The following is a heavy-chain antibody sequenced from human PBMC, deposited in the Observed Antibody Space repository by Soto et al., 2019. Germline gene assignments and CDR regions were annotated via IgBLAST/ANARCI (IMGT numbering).Heavy chain of an antibody. CDR3: ARSAGDYYYYMDV. J-gene: IGHJ6*03. V-gene: IGHV3-23*01. CDR1: GFTFSSDA. Sequence: GGSLRLSCAASGFTFSSDAMSWVRQAPGKGLEWVSAISGSGGSTYYADSVKGRFTISRDNSKNTMYLQMNSLRAEDTVVYYCARSAGDYYYYMDVWGKGTTVTVSS. CDR2: ISGSGGST.